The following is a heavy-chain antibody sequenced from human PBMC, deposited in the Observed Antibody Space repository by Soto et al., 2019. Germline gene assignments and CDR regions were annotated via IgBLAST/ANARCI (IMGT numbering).Heavy chain of an antibody. V-gene: IGHV4-34*01. CDR2: INHSGST. CDR3: ARQVGIAAAGTWDY. D-gene: IGHD6-13*01. CDR1: GGSFSGYY. J-gene: IGHJ4*02. Sequence: SETLSLTCAFYGGSFSGYYWSWIRQPPGKGLEWIGEINHSGSTNYNPSLKSRVTISVDTSKNQFSLKLSSVTAADTAVYYCARQVGIAAAGTWDYWGQGTLVTVSS.